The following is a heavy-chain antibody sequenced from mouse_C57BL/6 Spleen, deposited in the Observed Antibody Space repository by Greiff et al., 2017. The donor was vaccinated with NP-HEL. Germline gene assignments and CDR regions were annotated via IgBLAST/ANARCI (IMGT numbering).Heavy chain of an antibody. D-gene: IGHD4-1*01. Sequence: QVQLQQPGAELVMPGASVKLSCKASGYTFTSYWMHWVKQRPGQGLEWIGEIDPSDSYTNYNQKFKGKSTLTVDKSSSTAYMQLSSLTSEDSAVYYCASSNWAAYWGQGTLVTVSA. V-gene: IGHV1-69*01. CDR3: ASSNWAAY. J-gene: IGHJ3*01. CDR1: GYTFTSYW. CDR2: IDPSDSYT.